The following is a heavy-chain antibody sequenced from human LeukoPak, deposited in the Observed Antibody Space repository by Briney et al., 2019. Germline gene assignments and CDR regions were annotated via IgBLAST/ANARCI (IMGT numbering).Heavy chain of an antibody. Sequence: GGSLRLSCAASGFTFSSYAMSWVRQAPGKGLEWVAVTWYDGSNKYYADSVKGRFTISRDNSKNTLYLQMNSLRAEDTAVYYCARGGLRYFDWLIDYWGQGTLVTVSS. CDR1: GFTFSSYA. D-gene: IGHD3-9*01. V-gene: IGHV3-33*08. CDR3: ARGGLRYFDWLIDY. J-gene: IGHJ4*02. CDR2: TWYDGSNK.